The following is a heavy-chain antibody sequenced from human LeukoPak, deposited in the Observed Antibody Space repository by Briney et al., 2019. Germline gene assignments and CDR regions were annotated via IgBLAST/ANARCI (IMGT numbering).Heavy chain of an antibody. D-gene: IGHD3-22*01. CDR3: AKDGRGGYVYYFDY. Sequence: PGRSLRLSCAASGFTFSSYGMHWVRQAPGKGLEWVAVISYDGSNKYYADSVKGRFTISRDNSKNTLYLQMNSLRAEDTAVYYCAKDGRGGYVYYFDYWGQGTLVTVSS. CDR2: ISYDGSNK. J-gene: IGHJ4*02. V-gene: IGHV3-30*18. CDR1: GFTFSSYG.